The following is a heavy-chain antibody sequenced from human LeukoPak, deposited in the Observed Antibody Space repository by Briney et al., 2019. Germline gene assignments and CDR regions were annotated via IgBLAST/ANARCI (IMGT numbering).Heavy chain of an antibody. CDR3: ARDPHYSSSGIFDY. CDR2: ISYDGSNK. CDR1: GFTFSSYA. Sequence: GGSLRLSCAASGFTFSSYAMHWVRQAPGKGLEWEAVISYDGSNKYYADSVKGRFTISRDNSKNTLYLQMNSLRAEDTAVYYCARDPHYSSSGIFDYWGQGTLVTVSS. V-gene: IGHV3-30-3*01. J-gene: IGHJ4*02. D-gene: IGHD6-6*01.